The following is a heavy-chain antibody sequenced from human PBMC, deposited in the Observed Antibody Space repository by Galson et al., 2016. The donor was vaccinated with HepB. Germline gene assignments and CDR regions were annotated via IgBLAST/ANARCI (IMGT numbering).Heavy chain of an antibody. CDR3: AKVFRVYIYGYSGWYFDL. D-gene: IGHD5-18*01. V-gene: IGHV3-30*18. Sequence: SLRLSCAASGFTFSTYGMHWVRQAPGKGLEWVAVISLDGSKKYYADSVKGRFTIARDNSKNTLYLEMNSLRPEDTAVYYCAKVFRVYIYGYSGWYFDLWGRGTLVTVSS. CDR1: GFTFSTYG. J-gene: IGHJ2*01. CDR2: ISLDGSKK.